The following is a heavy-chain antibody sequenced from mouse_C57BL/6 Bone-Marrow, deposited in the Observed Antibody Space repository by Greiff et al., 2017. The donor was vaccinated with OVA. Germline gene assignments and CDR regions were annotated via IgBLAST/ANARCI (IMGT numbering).Heavy chain of an antibody. J-gene: IGHJ3*01. CDR3: ARSPNDYGSPWFAY. V-gene: IGHV1-64*01. Sequence: QVQLQQPGAELVKPGASVKLSCKASGYTFTSYWMHWVKQRPGQGLEWIGMIHPNSGSTNYNEKFKSKATLTVDKSSSTAYMQLSSLTSEDSAVYCSARSPNDYGSPWFAYWGQGTLVTVSA. D-gene: IGHD1-1*01. CDR2: IHPNSGST. CDR1: GYTFTSYW.